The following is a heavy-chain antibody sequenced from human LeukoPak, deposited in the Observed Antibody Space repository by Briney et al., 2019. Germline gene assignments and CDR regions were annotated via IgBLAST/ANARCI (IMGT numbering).Heavy chain of an antibody. J-gene: IGHJ4*02. CDR1: GYSISSGYY. CDR3: ARDYPVPLWPFDY. Sequence: PSETLSLTCTVSGYSISSGYYWCCIRQPPGKGLEGIGSIYHSGSTYYDPSLNSRVTISVDTSKNPFSLKLTSVPAAGTAVYYCARDYPVPLWPFDYWGQGNLATVSS. CDR2: IYHSGST. V-gene: IGHV4-38-2*02. D-gene: IGHD5-18*01.